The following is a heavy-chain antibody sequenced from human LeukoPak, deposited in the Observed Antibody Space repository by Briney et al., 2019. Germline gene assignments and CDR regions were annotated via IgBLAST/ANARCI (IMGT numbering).Heavy chain of an antibody. V-gene: IGHV1-69*06. CDR2: IIPIFGTA. CDR1: GGTFSSYA. D-gene: IGHD3-9*01. CDR3: AKVHYDILTGPPFYYYGMDV. J-gene: IGHJ6*04. Sequence: ASVKVSCKASGGTFSSYAISWVRQAPGQGLEWMGGIIPIFGTANYAQKFQGRVTITADKSTSTAYMELSSLRSEDTAVYHCAKVHYDILTGPPFYYYGMDVWGKGTTVTVSS.